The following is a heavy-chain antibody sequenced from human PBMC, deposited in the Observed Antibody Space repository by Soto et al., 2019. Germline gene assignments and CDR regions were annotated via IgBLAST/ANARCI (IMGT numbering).Heavy chain of an antibody. D-gene: IGHD2-21*01. CDR3: ARLRIATNNYKWFDP. CDR2: IYVTGAV. J-gene: IGHJ5*02. V-gene: IGHV4-30-4*01. CDR1: GASINSGDYY. Sequence: PSAPLSLTCTFSGASINSGDYYWSWIRQPPGKGLEWIGHIYVTGAVDYNPSLRDRITISQDTSERQFSLNLRLVTAADTAVYYCARLRIATNNYKWFDPWGQGTLVTVSS.